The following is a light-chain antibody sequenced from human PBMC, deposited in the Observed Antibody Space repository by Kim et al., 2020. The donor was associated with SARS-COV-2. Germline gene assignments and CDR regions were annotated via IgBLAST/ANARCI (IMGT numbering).Light chain of an antibody. Sequence: QSALTQPASVSGSPGQSITISCTGTSSDVGGYNYVSWYQQHPGKAPKLMIYDVSNRPSGVSNRFSGSKSGNTASLTISGLQAEDEADYCCSSYTSSSTLGVVFGGGTQLTVL. CDR1: SSDVGGYNY. J-gene: IGLJ2*01. V-gene: IGLV2-14*03. CDR2: DVS. CDR3: SSYTSSSTLGVV.